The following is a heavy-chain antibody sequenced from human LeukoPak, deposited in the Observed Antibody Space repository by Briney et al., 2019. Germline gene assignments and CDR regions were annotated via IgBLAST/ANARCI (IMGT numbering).Heavy chain of an antibody. CDR3: AREGRAYRYSSSWYPTPSWFDP. V-gene: IGHV3-11*04. D-gene: IGHD6-13*01. Sequence: PGGSLRLSCAASGFTFSDYYMSWIRQAPGKGLEWVSYISSSGSTIYYADSVKGRFTISRGNAKNSLYLQMNSLRAEDTAVYYCAREGRAYRYSSSWYPTPSWFDPWGQGTLVTVSS. CDR1: GFTFSDYY. J-gene: IGHJ5*02. CDR2: ISSSGSTI.